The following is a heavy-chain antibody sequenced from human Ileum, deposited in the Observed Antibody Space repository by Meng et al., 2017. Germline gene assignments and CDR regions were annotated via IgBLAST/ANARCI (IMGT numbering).Heavy chain of an antibody. Sequence: QVQLQESVPGLVKPSGPLSLTCTVSGASIIGVNWWTWVRQTPGKGLEWIGEIHHSGSTNSIPSLKSRVTLSVDKSKNQFSLSMTSVTAADTAVYYCARGTGDIRVGFDYWGQGTLVTVSS. V-gene: IGHV4-4*02. D-gene: IGHD7-27*01. CDR1: GASIIGVNW. CDR3: ARGTGDIRVGFDY. CDR2: IHHSGST. J-gene: IGHJ4*02.